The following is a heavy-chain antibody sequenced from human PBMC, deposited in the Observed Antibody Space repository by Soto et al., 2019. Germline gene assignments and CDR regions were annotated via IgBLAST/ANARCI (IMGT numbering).Heavy chain of an antibody. J-gene: IGHJ5*02. Sequence: QVQLQESGPGLVKPSQTLSLTCTVSGGSISSGGYYWSWIRQHPGKGLEWIGYIYYSGSTYYNPSLKSRVTISVDTSKNQFSLKLSSVTAADTAVYYCAREYVPRNELGWFDPWGQGTLVTVSS. CDR1: GGSISSGGYY. CDR2: IYYSGST. V-gene: IGHV4-31*03. D-gene: IGHD2-2*01. CDR3: AREYVPRNELGWFDP.